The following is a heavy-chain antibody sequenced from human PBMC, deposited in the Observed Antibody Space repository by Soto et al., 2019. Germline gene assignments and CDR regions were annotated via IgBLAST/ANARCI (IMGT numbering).Heavy chain of an antibody. CDR2: IWYDGGNK. Sequence: PGGSLRLSCAASGFTFSSYGMHWVRQAPGKGLEWVAVIWYDGGNKYYADSVKGRFTISRDNSKNTLYLQMNSLRAEDTAVYYCAREWFGPELRGWSDYYYYGMDVWGQGTTVTVSS. D-gene: IGHD3-3*01. CDR3: AREWFGPELRGWSDYYYYGMDV. CDR1: GFTFSSYG. V-gene: IGHV3-33*01. J-gene: IGHJ6*02.